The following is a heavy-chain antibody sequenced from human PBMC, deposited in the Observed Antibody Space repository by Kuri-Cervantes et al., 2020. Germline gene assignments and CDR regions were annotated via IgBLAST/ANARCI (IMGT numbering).Heavy chain of an antibody. J-gene: IGHJ4*02. D-gene: IGHD6-19*01. CDR3: ARDLVSGTVDY. V-gene: IGHV3-7*01. CDR1: GFTFNTYW. CDR2: VRQDGNEK. Sequence: GGSLRLSCAASGFTFNTYWMDWVRQAPGKGLEWVANVRQDGNEKNYGDSVKGRFTISRDNAKNSLYLQMNSLRAEDTAVYYCARDLVSGTVDYWGQGTLVTVSS.